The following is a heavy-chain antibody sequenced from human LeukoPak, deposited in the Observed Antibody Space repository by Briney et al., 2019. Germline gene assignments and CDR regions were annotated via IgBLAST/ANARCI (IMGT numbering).Heavy chain of an antibody. J-gene: IGHJ4*02. D-gene: IGHD1-1*01. CDR1: GYTFTRYA. Sequence: ASVKVSCKASGYTFTRYAITWVRQAPGQGPEWMGRISPYNGNTNYAQKLQGRVTMTTDTSTSTAYMELRSLRSDDTAVYYCARAGGALDADYWGQGTLVTVSS. CDR2: ISPYNGNT. CDR3: ARAGGALDADY. V-gene: IGHV1-18*01.